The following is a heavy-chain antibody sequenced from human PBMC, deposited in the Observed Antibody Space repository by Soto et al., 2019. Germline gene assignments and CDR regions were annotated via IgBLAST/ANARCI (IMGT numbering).Heavy chain of an antibody. Sequence: EVQPVESGGGVVRPGGSLRLSCAASGFTFDDYSMSWVRQAPGKGLEWVSGINWNGGSTGYADSVKGRFTISRDNAKNSLYLQMNSLRAEDTALYHCARDMSGYCSSTSCYEPAFDIWGQGTMVTVSS. J-gene: IGHJ3*02. V-gene: IGHV3-20*01. CDR1: GFTFDDYS. CDR2: INWNGGST. CDR3: ARDMSGYCSSTSCYEPAFDI. D-gene: IGHD2-2*03.